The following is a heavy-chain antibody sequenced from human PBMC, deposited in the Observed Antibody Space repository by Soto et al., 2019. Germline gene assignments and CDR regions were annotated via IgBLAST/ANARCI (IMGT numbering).Heavy chain of an antibody. Sequence: SETLSLTYTVSGFSISSSSYYWGWIRQPPGKGLEWIGYIYYSGSTNYNPSLKSRVTISVDTSKNQFSLKLSSVTAADTAVYYCARGRYDFWSGYYTDGNYFDYWGQGTLVTVSS. CDR2: IYYSGST. CDR1: GFSISSSSYY. D-gene: IGHD3-3*01. CDR3: ARGRYDFWSGYYTDGNYFDY. V-gene: IGHV4-61*05. J-gene: IGHJ4*02.